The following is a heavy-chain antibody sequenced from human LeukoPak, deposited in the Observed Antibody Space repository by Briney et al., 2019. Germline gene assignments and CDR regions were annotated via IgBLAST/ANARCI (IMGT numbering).Heavy chain of an antibody. V-gene: IGHV3-21*01. CDR3: ARYWNSWSADY. CDR2: ISSSSSYI. J-gene: IGHJ4*02. CDR1: GFTFSSCS. Sequence: GGSLRLSCAASGFTFSSCSMNWVRQAPGKGLEWVSSISSSSSYIYYADSVKGRFTISRDNAKNSLYLQMNSLRAEDSAVYYCARYWNSWSADYWGQGTLVTVSS. D-gene: IGHD1/OR15-1a*01.